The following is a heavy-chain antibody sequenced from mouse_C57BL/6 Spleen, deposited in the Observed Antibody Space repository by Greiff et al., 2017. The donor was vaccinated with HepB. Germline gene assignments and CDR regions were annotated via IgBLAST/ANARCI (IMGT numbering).Heavy chain of an antibody. CDR1: GFTFSSYA. Sequence: DVKLVESGGGLVKPGGSLKLSCAASGFTFSSYAMSWVRQTPEKRLEWVATISDGGSYTYYPDNVKGRFTISRDNAKNNLYLQMSHLKSEDTAMYYCARDPAYPYYYAMDYWGQGTSVTVSS. CDR3: ARDPAYPYYYAMDY. J-gene: IGHJ4*01. CDR2: ISDGGSYT. D-gene: IGHD2-10*01. V-gene: IGHV5-4*01.